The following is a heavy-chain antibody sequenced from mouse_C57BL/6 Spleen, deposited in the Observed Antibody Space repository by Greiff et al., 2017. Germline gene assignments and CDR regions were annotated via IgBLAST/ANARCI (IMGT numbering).Heavy chain of an antibody. CDR3: ARDHYVSSRAMDY. CDR2: ISDGGSYT. CDR1: GFTFSSYA. V-gene: IGHV5-4*01. D-gene: IGHD1-1*01. J-gene: IGHJ4*01. Sequence: EVQGVESGGGLVKPGGSLKLSCAASGFTFSSYAMSWVRQTPEKRLEWVATISDGGSYTYYPDNVKGRFTISRDNAKNNLYLQMSHLKSEDTAMYYCARDHYVSSRAMDYWGQGTSVTVSS.